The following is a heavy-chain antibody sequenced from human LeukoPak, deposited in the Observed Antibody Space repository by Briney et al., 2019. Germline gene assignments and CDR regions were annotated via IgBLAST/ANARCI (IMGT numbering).Heavy chain of an antibody. CDR1: GYTFTSYG. D-gene: IGHD3-22*01. J-gene: IGHJ4*02. Sequence: ASVKVSCKASGYTFTSYGISWVRQAPGQGLEWMGWISAYNGNTNYAQKLQGRVTMTTDTSTSTAYMELRSLRSDDTAVYYCAIYYYDSSGYYGFASFDYWGQGTLVTVSS. CDR3: AIYYYDSSGYYGFASFDY. CDR2: ISAYNGNT. V-gene: IGHV1-18*01.